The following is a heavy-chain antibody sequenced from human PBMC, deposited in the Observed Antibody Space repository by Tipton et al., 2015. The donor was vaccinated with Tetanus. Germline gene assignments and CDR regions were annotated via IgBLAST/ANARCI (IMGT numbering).Heavy chain of an antibody. Sequence: TLSLTCAVYRGSFSGYYWSWIRQPPGSGLEWIGSVFYTGITYYNASLSSRLTISVDTSKNQFSLKLSSVTAADTAVYYCARDVWKYTYGYGYFDYWGQGALVTVSP. CDR1: RGSFSGYY. D-gene: IGHD5-18*01. CDR2: VFYTGIT. J-gene: IGHJ4*02. CDR3: ARDVWKYTYGYGYFDY. V-gene: IGHV4-34*12.